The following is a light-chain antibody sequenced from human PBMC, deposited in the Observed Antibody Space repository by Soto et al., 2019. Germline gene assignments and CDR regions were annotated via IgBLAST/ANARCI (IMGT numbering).Light chain of an antibody. J-gene: IGKJ2*01. CDR2: AAS. V-gene: IGKV1-39*01. CDR3: QQSYSTPYA. Sequence: DIQMTQYPSSLSASVGDRVTITSRASQSISSYLNWYQQKPGKAPKLLIYAASSLQRGVPSRFSGSGSGTDFTLTISSLQPEDFATYYCQQSYSTPYAFGQGTKVDIK. CDR1: QSISSY.